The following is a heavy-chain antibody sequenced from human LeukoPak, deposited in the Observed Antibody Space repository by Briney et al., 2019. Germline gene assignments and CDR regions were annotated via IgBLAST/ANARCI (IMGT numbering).Heavy chain of an antibody. J-gene: IGHJ4*02. CDR2: IIPIFGTA. CDR1: GGTFSSYA. Sequence: GASVKVSCKASGGTFSSYAISWVRQAPGQGLEWMGGIIPIFGTANYAQKFQGRVTITADKSTSTAYVELSSLRSEDTAVYYCARPERSGRGAHWGQGTLVTVSS. D-gene: IGHD3-3*01. CDR3: ARPERSGRGAH. V-gene: IGHV1-69*06.